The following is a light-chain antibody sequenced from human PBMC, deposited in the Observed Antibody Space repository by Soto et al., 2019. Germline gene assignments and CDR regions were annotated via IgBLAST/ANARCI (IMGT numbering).Light chain of an antibody. Sequence: QSVLTQPPSVSGAPGQRVTISCTGSSSNIGAGYDVHWYQQLPGTAPKLLIHGNNNRPSGVPDRFFGSKSGTSASLAITGLQTEDEADYYCQSYDSGLSGSLFGGGTKLTVL. V-gene: IGLV1-40*01. J-gene: IGLJ2*01. CDR3: QSYDSGLSGSL. CDR1: SSNIGAGYD. CDR2: GNN.